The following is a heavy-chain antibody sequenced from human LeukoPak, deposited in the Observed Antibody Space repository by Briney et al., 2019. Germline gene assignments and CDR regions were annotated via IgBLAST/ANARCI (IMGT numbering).Heavy chain of an antibody. Sequence: PSETLSLTCAVSGDYISSSSYYWGWIRQSPGTGLEWIGDSYHSGRTYYNPSLKSRVAISIDTSKNQFSLRLRSMTAADTAVFYCARRRYYDSTGYFEWGRGTLVTVSS. D-gene: IGHD3-22*01. CDR2: SYHSGRT. V-gene: IGHV4-39*01. CDR1: GDYISSSSYY. CDR3: ARRRYYDSTGYFE. J-gene: IGHJ1*01.